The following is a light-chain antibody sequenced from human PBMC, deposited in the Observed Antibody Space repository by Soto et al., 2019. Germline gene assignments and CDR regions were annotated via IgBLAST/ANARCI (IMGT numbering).Light chain of an antibody. CDR3: QQYYSFPPR. CDR2: DAS. V-gene: IGKV1-5*01. J-gene: IGKJ5*01. Sequence: DIQMTQSPSTLSASVGDRVTITCRASQSITTWLAWYQQKPGTAVKVLIYDASTLVRGVPSRFSGRGSGTEFTLTISSLQADDYATYYCQQYYSFPPRFGQVTLLEIK. CDR1: QSITTW.